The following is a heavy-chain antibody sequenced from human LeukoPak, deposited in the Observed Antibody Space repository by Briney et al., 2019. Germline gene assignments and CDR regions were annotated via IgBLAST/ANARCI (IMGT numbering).Heavy chain of an antibody. Sequence: ASVRVSCTASGYTFTGYFMHWVRQAPGQGLDWMGWINPNTGGTKYAQKFQGRVTMTRDTSISTAYMELSTVTSDDTAVYFCARVHATGYFSLDLGYWGQGTLVTVSS. J-gene: IGHJ4*02. CDR3: ARVHATGYFSLDLGY. CDR2: INPNTGGT. CDR1: GYTFTGYF. D-gene: IGHD3-9*01. V-gene: IGHV1-2*02.